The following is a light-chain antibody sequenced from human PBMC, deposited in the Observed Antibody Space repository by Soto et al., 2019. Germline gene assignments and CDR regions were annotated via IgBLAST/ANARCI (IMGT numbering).Light chain of an antibody. CDR2: AAS. Sequence: IQLTQSPSSLSASVGDRVTITCRASQGISSYFAWYQQEPGKAPKLLIYAASTLASGVPSRFSGSGSGTDFSLTISSLQPEDFAVYYCQQYGSSLTFGGGTKVDIK. J-gene: IGKJ4*01. CDR3: QQYGSSLT. CDR1: QGISSY. V-gene: IGKV1-9*01.